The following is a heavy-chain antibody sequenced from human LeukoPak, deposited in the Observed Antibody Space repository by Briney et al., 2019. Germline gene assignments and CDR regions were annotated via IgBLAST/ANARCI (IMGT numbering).Heavy chain of an antibody. Sequence: ASVKVSCKASGYTFTGYGISWVRQAPGQGLEWMGWISAYNGNTNYAQKLQGRVTMTTDTSTSTAYMELRSLRSDDTAVYYCARDIEDYYDILTGGFDYWGQGTLVTVSS. V-gene: IGHV1-18*01. CDR3: ARDIEDYYDILTGGFDY. CDR2: ISAYNGNT. CDR1: GYTFTGYG. J-gene: IGHJ4*02. D-gene: IGHD3-9*01.